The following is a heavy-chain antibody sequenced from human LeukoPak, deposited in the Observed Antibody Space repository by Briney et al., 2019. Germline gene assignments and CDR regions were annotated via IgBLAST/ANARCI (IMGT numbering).Heavy chain of an antibody. V-gene: IGHV1-2*02. Sequence: ASVKVSCKASGYTFTGYYMHWVRQAPGQGLEWMGWINPNSGGTNYAQKFQGRVTMTRDTSTSTAYMELRSLRSDDTAVYYCARRIVYYMDVWGKGTTVTISS. CDR2: INPNSGGT. CDR1: GYTFTGYY. CDR3: ARRIVYYMDV. J-gene: IGHJ6*03. D-gene: IGHD3-22*01.